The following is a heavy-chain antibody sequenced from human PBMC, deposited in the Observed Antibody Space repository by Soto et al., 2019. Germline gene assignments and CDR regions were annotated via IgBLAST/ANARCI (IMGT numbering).Heavy chain of an antibody. D-gene: IGHD3-3*01. CDR1: GFTFSSYG. J-gene: IGHJ4*02. CDR2: ISYDGSNK. V-gene: IGHV3-30*18. CDR3: AKDPDFGVVTLALDC. Sequence: QVQLVESGGGVVQPGRSLRLSCAASGFTFSSYGMHWVRQAPGKGLEWVAVISYDGSNKYFADSVKGRFTISRDNSKNTLYLQMNSLRAEDTAMYYCAKDPDFGVVTLALDCWGQGTLVTVSS.